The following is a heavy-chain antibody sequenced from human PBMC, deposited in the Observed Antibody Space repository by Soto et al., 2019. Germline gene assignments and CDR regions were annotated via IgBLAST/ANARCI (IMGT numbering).Heavy chain of an antibody. CDR3: AKDWDIVVVTAIRYGMDV. D-gene: IGHD2-21*02. V-gene: IGHV3-48*01. CDR2: ISSSSDI. Sequence: GGSLRLSCAASEFTFSSDHMNWVRQAPGKGLEWISYISSSSDIYYADSVKGRFTISRDNSKNTLYLQMNSLRAEDTAVYYCAKDWDIVVVTAIRYGMDVWGQGTTVTVSS. CDR1: EFTFSSDH. J-gene: IGHJ6*02.